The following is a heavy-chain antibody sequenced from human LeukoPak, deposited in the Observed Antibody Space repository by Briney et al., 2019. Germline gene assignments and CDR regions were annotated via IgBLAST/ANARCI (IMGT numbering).Heavy chain of an antibody. Sequence: GESLKTSCKASAYSFTSYWIGWVRQMPGEGLEWMGIIDPSDSETRYTPSFQGQVTISVDKSLTTADLQWNSLKASDTAMYYCARQTAMGRSGDYWGQGTLVTVSS. V-gene: IGHV5-51*01. J-gene: IGHJ4*02. CDR2: IDPSDSET. CDR1: AYSFTSYW. D-gene: IGHD5-18*01. CDR3: ARQTAMGRSGDY.